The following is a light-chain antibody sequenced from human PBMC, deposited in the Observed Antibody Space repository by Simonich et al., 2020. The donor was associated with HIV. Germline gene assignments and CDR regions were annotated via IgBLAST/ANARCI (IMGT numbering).Light chain of an antibody. J-gene: IGLJ2*01. CDR1: NIGAGYD. CDR2: KDS. V-gene: IGLV3-25*03. Sequence: VLTQPPSVSGAPGQRVTIACTGSSSNIGAGYDVHWYQQKPGQAPVLVIYKDSGRPSGIPERFSGSSSGTTVTLTISGVQADDEADYYCQSADNSDTYHVVFGGGTKLTVL. CDR3: QSADNSDTYHVV.